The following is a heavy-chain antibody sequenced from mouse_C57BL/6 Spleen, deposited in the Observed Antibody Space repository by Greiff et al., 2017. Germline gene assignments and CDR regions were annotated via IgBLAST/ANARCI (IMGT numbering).Heavy chain of an antibody. V-gene: IGHV5-4*01. CDR3: AIDLGTTVLDWYFDV. D-gene: IGHD1-1*01. J-gene: IGHJ1*03. CDR1: GFTFSSYA. CDR2: ISDGGSYT. Sequence: EVKLVESGGGLVKPGGSLKLSCAASGFTFSSYAMSWVRQTPEKRLEWVATISDGGSYTYYPDNVKGRFTISRDNAKNNLYLQMSHLKSEDTAMYYCAIDLGTTVLDWYFDVWGTGTTVTVSS.